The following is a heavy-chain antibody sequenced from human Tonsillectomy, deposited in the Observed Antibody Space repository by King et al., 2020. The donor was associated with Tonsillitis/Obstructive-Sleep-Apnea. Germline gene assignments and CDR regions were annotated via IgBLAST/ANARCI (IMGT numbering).Heavy chain of an antibody. J-gene: IGHJ6*03. CDR2: IIPIFGTA. D-gene: IGHD3-3*01. Sequence: QLVQSGAEVKKPGSSVKVSCKASGGTFSSYAISWVRQAPGQGLEWMGGIIPIFGTANYAQKFQGRVTITADESTSTAYMELSSLRSEDTAVYYCARGELNYDFWSGPRVEPQTNYYYMDVWGKGTTVTVSS. V-gene: IGHV1-69*01. CDR1: GGTFSSYA. CDR3: ARGELNYDFWSGPRVEPQTNYYYMDV.